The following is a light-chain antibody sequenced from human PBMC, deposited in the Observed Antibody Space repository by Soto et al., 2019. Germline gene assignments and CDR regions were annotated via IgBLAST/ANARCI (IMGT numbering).Light chain of an antibody. J-gene: IGKJ1*01. Sequence: IQXTPSPSSLSXSLGARGTLTCRARQTLISALIGSQLKXGKAPKLMLYDAFNLQNGVPSSFSGSESGTDFTLTISSRQPEDFATYTGQQSHSIPWTFGQGTKVDIK. CDR2: DAF. V-gene: IGKV1-39*01. CDR3: QQSHSIPWT. CDR1: QTLISA.